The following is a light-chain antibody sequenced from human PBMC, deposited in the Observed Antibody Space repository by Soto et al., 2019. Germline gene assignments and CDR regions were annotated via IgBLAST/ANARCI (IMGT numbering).Light chain of an antibody. V-gene: IGKV1-39*01. CDR2: AAS. CDR3: QQSYSSPPT. CDR1: QYIGDF. J-gene: IGKJ1*01. Sequence: DIQMTQSPSSLSASVGDRVTITCRASQYIGDFLNWYQQTPGKAPKLLIFAASSLQSGVPSRFSGSRSGPDFTLTISSLQPEDFATYYCQQSYSSPPTFGQGTKVDIK.